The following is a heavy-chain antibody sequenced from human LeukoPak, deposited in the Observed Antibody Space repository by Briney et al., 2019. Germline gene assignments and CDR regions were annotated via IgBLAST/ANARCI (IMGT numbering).Heavy chain of an antibody. Sequence: PSETLSLTCTVSGGSISSSSYYWGWIRQPAGKGLEWIGRIYTSGSTNYNPSLKSRVTVSVDTSKNQFSLKLSSVTAADTAVYYCAVCSVTGRAFDIWGQGTMVTVSS. V-gene: IGHV4-61*02. CDR3: AVCSVTGRAFDI. D-gene: IGHD3-10*02. CDR1: GGSISSSSYY. J-gene: IGHJ3*02. CDR2: IYTSGST.